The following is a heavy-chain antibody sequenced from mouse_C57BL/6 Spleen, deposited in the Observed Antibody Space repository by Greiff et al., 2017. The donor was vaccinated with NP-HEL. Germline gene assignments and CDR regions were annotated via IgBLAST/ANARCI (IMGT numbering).Heavy chain of an antibody. J-gene: IGHJ4*01. D-gene: IGHD2-4*01. CDR2: IDPSDSYT. Sequence: VQLQQPGAELVKPGASVKLSCKASGYTFTSYWMQWVKQRPGQGLEWIGEIDPSDSYTNYNQKFKGKATLTVDTSSSTAYMQLSSLTSEDSAVYYCARWIYYDSTGAMDYWGQGTSVTVSS. CDR1: GYTFTSYW. V-gene: IGHV1-50*01. CDR3: ARWIYYDSTGAMDY.